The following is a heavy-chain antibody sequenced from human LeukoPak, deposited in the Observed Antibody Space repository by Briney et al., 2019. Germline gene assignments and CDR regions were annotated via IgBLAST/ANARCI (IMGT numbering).Heavy chain of an antibody. CDR2: IYTSGST. CDR3: SRDRPWGGVTFSDY. Sequence: SETLSLTCTVSGGSISSGSYYWSWIRQPAGKGLEWIGRIYTSGSTNYNPSLKSRVTISVDTSKNQFSLKLSFVTAADTAVYYCSRDRPWGGVTFSDYWGQGTLVTVSS. V-gene: IGHV4-61*02. D-gene: IGHD3-16*01. J-gene: IGHJ4*02. CDR1: GGSISSGSYY.